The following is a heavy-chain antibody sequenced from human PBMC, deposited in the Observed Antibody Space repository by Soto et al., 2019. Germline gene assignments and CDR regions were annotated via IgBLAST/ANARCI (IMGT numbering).Heavy chain of an antibody. CDR2: INPSGGST. V-gene: IGHV1-46*01. Sequence: ASVRVSCTASRYTFTRYSIYWVRQAPGQRIEWIGIINPSGGSTSYAQKFQGRVTMTRDTSTSTVYMELSSLRSEDTAVYYCARDSYYGSGSLSERPYYYYYGMDVWGQGTTVTVSS. J-gene: IGHJ6*02. CDR3: ARDSYYGSGSLSERPYYYYYGMDV. D-gene: IGHD3-10*01. CDR1: RYTFTRYS.